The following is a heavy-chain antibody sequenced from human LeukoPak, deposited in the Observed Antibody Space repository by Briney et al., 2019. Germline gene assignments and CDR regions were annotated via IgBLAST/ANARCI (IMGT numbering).Heavy chain of an antibody. CDR3: ARGGSGSYYNGLDY. J-gene: IGHJ4*02. V-gene: IGHV1-2*02. Sequence: ASVKVSCKASGYTFTSYYMHWVRQAPGQGLEWMGWINPNSGGTNYAQKFQGRVTMTRDSSISTAYMELSSLRSDDSAVYYCARGGSGSYYNGLDYWGQGTLVTVSS. D-gene: IGHD3-10*01. CDR2: INPNSGGT. CDR1: GYTFTSYY.